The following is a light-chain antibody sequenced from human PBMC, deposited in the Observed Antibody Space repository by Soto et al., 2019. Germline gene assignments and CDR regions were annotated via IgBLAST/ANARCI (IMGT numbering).Light chain of an antibody. CDR2: GAS. Sequence: EIVMTQSPATLSVSPGERATLSCRASQSVTTNLAWYQQKPGQAPTLLIYGASTRATGIPARFSGSGSGTEFTLTISSLQYDDFAVYYCQQYTNWPPWTFGQGTRVDFK. J-gene: IGKJ1*01. V-gene: IGKV3-15*01. CDR3: QQYTNWPPWT. CDR1: QSVTTN.